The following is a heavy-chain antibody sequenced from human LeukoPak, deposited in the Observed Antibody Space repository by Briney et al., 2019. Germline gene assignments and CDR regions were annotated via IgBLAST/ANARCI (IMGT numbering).Heavy chain of an antibody. J-gene: IGHJ5*02. CDR1: GFTFSSYA. D-gene: IGHD2-21*01. V-gene: IGHV3-30-3*01. CDR2: ISYDGSNK. Sequence: GGSLRLSCAASGFTFSSYAMHCVRQAPGKGLEWVAVISYDGSNKYYADSVKGRFTISRDNSKNTLYLQMNSLRAEDTAVYYCARAFRIVVGWFDPWGQGTLVTVSS. CDR3: ARAFRIVVGWFDP.